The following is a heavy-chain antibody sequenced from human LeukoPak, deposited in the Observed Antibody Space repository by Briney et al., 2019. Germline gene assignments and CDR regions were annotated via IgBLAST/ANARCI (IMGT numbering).Heavy chain of an antibody. V-gene: IGHV3-48*03. Sequence: GGSLRLSCAASGFTFNNYEMTWVRQAPGKGLEWVSYISSSGSSTYYADSVKGRFTISRDNTKNSLYPQMNSLRAEDTAVYYCARGGVGVHFDYWGQGTLVTVSS. CDR1: GFTFNNYE. D-gene: IGHD1-26*01. CDR2: ISSSGSST. CDR3: ARGGVGVHFDY. J-gene: IGHJ4*02.